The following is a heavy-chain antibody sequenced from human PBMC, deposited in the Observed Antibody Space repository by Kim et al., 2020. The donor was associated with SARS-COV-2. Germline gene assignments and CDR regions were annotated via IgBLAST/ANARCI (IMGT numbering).Heavy chain of an antibody. CDR1: GGTFSSYA. CDR2: IIPIFGTA. D-gene: IGHD6-13*01. CDR3: ARNQAPSIAAVRDAFDI. J-gene: IGHJ3*02. Sequence: SVKVSCKASGGTFSSYAISWVRQAPGQGLEWMGGIIPIFGTANYAQKFQGRVTITADESTSTAYMELSSLRSEDTAVYYCARNQAPSIAAVRDAFDIWGQGTMVTVSS. V-gene: IGHV1-69*13.